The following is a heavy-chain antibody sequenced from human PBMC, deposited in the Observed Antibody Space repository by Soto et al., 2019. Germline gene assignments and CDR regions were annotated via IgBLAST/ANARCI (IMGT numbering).Heavy chain of an antibody. D-gene: IGHD3-10*01. Sequence: TLSLTCTVSGGSIRSSSYYWGWIRQPPGKGLEWIGSIYYSGSTYYNPSLKSRVTISVDTSKNQFSLKLSSVTAADTAVYYCARHGVGSYNVVFDEWGKGTLVTVYS. CDR3: ARHGVGSYNVVFDE. CDR1: GGSIRSSSYY. CDR2: IYYSGST. J-gene: IGHJ4*02. V-gene: IGHV4-39*01.